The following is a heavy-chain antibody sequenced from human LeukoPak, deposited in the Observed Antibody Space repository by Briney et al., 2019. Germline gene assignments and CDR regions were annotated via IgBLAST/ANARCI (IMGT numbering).Heavy chain of an antibody. Sequence: PGGSLRLSCAASGFTFSSYSMTWVRQAPGKGLEWVSSISSSSSYIYYADSVKGRFTISRDNSKNTLYLQMNSLRAEDTAVYYCAKGIYSYGLLYFDYWGQGTLVTVSS. D-gene: IGHD5-18*01. V-gene: IGHV3-21*04. J-gene: IGHJ4*02. CDR3: AKGIYSYGLLYFDY. CDR2: ISSSSSYI. CDR1: GFTFSSYS.